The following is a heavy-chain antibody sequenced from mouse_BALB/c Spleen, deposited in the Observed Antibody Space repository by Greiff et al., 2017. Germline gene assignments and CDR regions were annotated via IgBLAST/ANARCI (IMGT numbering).Heavy chain of an antibody. V-gene: IGHV1-87*01. D-gene: IGHD1-1*01. Sequence: QVQLQQSGAELARPGASVKLSCKASGYTFTSYWMQWVKQRPGQGLEWIGAIYPGDGDTRYTQKFKGKATLTADKSSSTAYMQLSSLASEDSAVYYCARGEKYYGSSLYYAMDYWGQGTSVTVSS. J-gene: IGHJ4*01. CDR1: GYTFTSYW. CDR3: ARGEKYYGSSLYYAMDY. CDR2: IYPGDGDT.